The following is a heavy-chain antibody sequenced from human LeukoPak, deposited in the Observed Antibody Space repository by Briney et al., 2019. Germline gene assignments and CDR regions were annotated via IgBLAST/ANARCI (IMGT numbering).Heavy chain of an antibody. CDR2: ISGSGGST. Sequence: GGSLRLSCAASGFTLSSYATSWVLQAPGKGLEWVSAISGSGGSTYYADSVKGRFTISRDNSKNTLYLQMNSLRAEDTAVYYCAKETIFGVVTPFDPWGQGTLVTVSS. J-gene: IGHJ5*02. CDR3: AKETIFGVVTPFDP. D-gene: IGHD3-3*01. V-gene: IGHV3-23*01. CDR1: GFTLSSYA.